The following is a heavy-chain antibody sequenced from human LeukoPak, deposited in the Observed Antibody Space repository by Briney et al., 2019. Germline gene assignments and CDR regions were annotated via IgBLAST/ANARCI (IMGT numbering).Heavy chain of an antibody. J-gene: IGHJ6*02. Sequence: GGSLRLSCAASGFTVSSNYMSWARQAPGKGLEWVSVIYSGGSTYYADSVKGRFTISRDNSKNTLYLQMNSLRAEDTAVYYCARTRDPYYYGMDVWGQGTTVTVSS. CDR1: GFTVSSNY. CDR2: IYSGGST. V-gene: IGHV3-53*01. CDR3: ARTRDPYYYGMDV.